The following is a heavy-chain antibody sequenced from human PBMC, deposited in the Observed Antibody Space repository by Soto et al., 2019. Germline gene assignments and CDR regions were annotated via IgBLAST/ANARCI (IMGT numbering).Heavy chain of an antibody. CDR2: IYHSGST. J-gene: IGHJ4*02. V-gene: IGHV4-4*01. D-gene: IGHD3-22*01. CDR3: ARFYDSSGYPDY. CDR1: GGSISSSNW. Sequence: QVQLQESGPGLVKPSGTLSLTCAVSGGSISSSNWWSWVRQPPGKGLEWIGEIYHSGSTNYNPSLQGPVTKPRDKAHDQVSPKLSSVTAPDTAVYCVARFYDSSGYPDYWGQGTLVTVSS.